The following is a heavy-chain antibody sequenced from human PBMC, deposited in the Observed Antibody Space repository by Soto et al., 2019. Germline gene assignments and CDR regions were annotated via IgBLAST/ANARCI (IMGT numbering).Heavy chain of an antibody. V-gene: IGHV4-59*01. J-gene: IGHJ3*02. D-gene: IGHD6-13*01. CDR1: GRSISSYY. CDR2: IYYSGST. Sequence: QVQLQESGPGLVKPSETLSLTCTVSGRSISSYYWSWIRQPPGKGLEWIGYIYYSGSTNYNPSLKSRVTISVDTSKNQFSLKLSSVTAADTAVYYCATSLAAAGNGIDAFDIWGQGTMVTVSS. CDR3: ATSLAAAGNGIDAFDI.